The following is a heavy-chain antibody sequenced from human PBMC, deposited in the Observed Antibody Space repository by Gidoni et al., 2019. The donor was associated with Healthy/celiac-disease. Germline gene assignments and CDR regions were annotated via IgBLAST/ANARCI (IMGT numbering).Heavy chain of an antibody. CDR1: GFPFSSDW. Sequence: VQLMESGGGLVQPGGSLRLSCAASGFPFSSDWMSWVRQAPGKGLEWVSNIKQDGSEKYYGDSVKGRFTISRDNAKNSLYLQMNSLRAEDTAVYYFARDGYSYGYSYYYGMDVCGQVTTVTVSS. V-gene: IGHV3-7*04. J-gene: IGHJ6*02. CDR3: ARDGYSYGYSYYYGMDV. D-gene: IGHD5-18*01. CDR2: IKQDGSEK.